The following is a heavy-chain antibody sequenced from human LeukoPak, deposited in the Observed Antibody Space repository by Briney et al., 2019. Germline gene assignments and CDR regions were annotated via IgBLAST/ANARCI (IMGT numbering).Heavy chain of an antibody. CDR3: ARNNWGIDY. CDR2: INSDGSVT. Sequence: PGGSLRLSCAASGFTFRNHWMHWVRQAPGKGLVWVARINSDGSVTSHADSVEGRFTISRDNAKDTLYLQMNSLRVEDTAVYYCARNNWGIDYWGQGILVAVSS. D-gene: IGHD7-27*01. J-gene: IGHJ4*02. CDR1: GFTFRNHW. V-gene: IGHV3-74*01.